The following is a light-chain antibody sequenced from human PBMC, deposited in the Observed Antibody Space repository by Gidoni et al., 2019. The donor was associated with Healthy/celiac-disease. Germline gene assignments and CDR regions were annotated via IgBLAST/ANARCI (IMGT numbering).Light chain of an antibody. Sequence: EIVLTQSPATLSLSPGERATLSCRDSQSVSSYLAWYQPKPGQAPRLLIYDASNRATGIPARFSGSGSGTDFTLTISSLEPEDFAVYYCQQRSNWPPVFTFGPXTKVDIK. CDR2: DAS. CDR3: QQRSNWPPVFT. CDR1: QSVSSY. V-gene: IGKV3-11*01. J-gene: IGKJ3*01.